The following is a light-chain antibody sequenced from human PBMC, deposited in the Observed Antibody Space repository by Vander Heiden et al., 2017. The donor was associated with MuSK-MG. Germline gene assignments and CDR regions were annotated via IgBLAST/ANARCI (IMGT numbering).Light chain of an antibody. CDR3: VIWHNSAWV. J-gene: IGLJ3*02. Sequence: QAVLTQPSSLSASPGASASLTCTLRSGINVGTYRIYWYQQKPGSPPQYLLRYKSDSDKQQGSGVPSRFSGYKDASATAGILLIAGLQSEDEADYYCVIWHNSAWVFGGGTKLNVL. V-gene: IGLV5-45*03. CDR1: SGINVGTYR. CDR2: YKSDSDK.